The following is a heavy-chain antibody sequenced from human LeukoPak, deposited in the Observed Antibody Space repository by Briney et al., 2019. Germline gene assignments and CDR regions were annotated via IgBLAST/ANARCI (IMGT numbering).Heavy chain of an antibody. D-gene: IGHD1-1*01. Sequence: GGTLRLSCKASGFIFGDYYMNWIRRTPGKGLECLSYISSGTINHSNYADSVKGRFTISRDNARNSLYLQMNSLRGEDTAVYYCARTQLDLDGFDIWGQGTTVTVSS. CDR3: ARTQLDLDGFDI. V-gene: IGHV3-11*06. J-gene: IGHJ3*02. CDR2: ISSGTINHS. CDR1: GFIFGDYY.